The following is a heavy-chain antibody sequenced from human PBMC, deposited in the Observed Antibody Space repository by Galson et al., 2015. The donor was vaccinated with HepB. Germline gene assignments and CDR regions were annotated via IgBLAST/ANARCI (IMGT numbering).Heavy chain of an antibody. CDR2: IGGGGDT. Sequence: SLRLSCAASGFTFSTYVMRWVRQAPGKGLEWVSSIGGGGDTYYADSVKGRFTISRDNSKNTLYLQMNSLRAEDTAVYYCAKGYVFPPSYFDYWGQGTLVPVSS. V-gene: IGHV3-23*01. D-gene: IGHD2-21*01. CDR1: GFTFSTYV. CDR3: AKGYVFPPSYFDY. J-gene: IGHJ4*02.